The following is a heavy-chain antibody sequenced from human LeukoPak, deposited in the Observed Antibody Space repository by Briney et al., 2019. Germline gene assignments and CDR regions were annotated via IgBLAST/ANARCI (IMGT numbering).Heavy chain of an antibody. V-gene: IGHV3-23*01. CDR3: ARGYSSSSWRLLDY. D-gene: IGHD6-6*01. J-gene: IGHJ4*02. Sequence: GGSLRLSCAASGFAFSSYAMSWVRQAPGKDLEWVSAISGSGGSTYYADSVKGRFTISRDNSKNTLYLQMNSLRAEDTAVSYCARGYSSSSWRLLDYWGQGTLVTVSS. CDR2: ISGSGGST. CDR1: GFAFSSYA.